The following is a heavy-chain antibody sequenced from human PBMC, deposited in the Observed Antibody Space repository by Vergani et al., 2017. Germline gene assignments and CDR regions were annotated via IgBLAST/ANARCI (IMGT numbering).Heavy chain of an antibody. Sequence: QVQLQESGPGLVKPSETLTLTCDVSDYSIMTNPYWGWFRQSPGKGLEWIGCIHHSGDTHYNSSLESRVSISIVSSSKFSLSLTSVTAADTAIYYCARHRGSGGFFPSSYFYGMDVWGHGTTVTVSS. V-gene: IGHV4-38-2*01. CDR2: IHHSGDT. D-gene: IGHD3-10*01. CDR3: ARHRGSGGFFPSSYFYGMDV. CDR1: DYSIMTNPY. J-gene: IGHJ6*02.